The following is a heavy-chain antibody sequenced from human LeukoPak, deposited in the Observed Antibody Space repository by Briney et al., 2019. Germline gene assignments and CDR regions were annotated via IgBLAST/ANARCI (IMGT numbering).Heavy chain of an antibody. Sequence: GGSLRLSCAASGFTFSSYAMGWVRQAAGKGLEWVSSISSSGGSTSYADSVKGRFTISRDNSNNILDLQMNSLRAEDTAVYYCAKEVVRGITFYDSWGQGTLVTVSS. J-gene: IGHJ4*02. CDR2: ISSSGGST. D-gene: IGHD3-10*01. V-gene: IGHV3-23*01. CDR1: GFTFSSYA. CDR3: AKEVVRGITFYDS.